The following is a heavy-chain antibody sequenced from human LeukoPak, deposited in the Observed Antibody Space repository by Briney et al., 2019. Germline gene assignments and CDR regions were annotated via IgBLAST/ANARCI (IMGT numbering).Heavy chain of an antibody. V-gene: IGHV4-30-2*01. D-gene: IGHD2-21*02. Sequence: PSETLSLTCTVSGGSISSGGYYWSWIRQPPGKGLEWIGYIYHSGSTYYNPSLKSRVTISVDRSKNQFSLKLSSVTAADTAVYYCARYRVTNDAFDIWGQGTMVTVSS. J-gene: IGHJ3*02. CDR1: GGSISSGGYY. CDR3: ARYRVTNDAFDI. CDR2: IYHSGST.